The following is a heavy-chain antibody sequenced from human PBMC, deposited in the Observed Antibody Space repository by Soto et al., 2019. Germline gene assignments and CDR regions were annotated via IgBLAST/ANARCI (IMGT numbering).Heavy chain of an antibody. CDR1: GYTFTGYY. D-gene: IGHD5-18*01. J-gene: IGHJ4*02. CDR2: INPNSRRT. V-gene: IGHV1-2*04. Sequence: ASVKVSCKASGYTFTGYYMHWVGQAPGQGLVWMGWINPNSRRTNYAQKFQGWVTMTRDTSISTAYMELRSLRSDDTAVYYCARFEDTAMADFDYWGQGSLVTVSS. CDR3: ARFEDTAMADFDY.